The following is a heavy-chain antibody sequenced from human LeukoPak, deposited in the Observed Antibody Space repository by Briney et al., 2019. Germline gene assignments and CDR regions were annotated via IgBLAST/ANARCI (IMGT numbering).Heavy chain of an antibody. J-gene: IGHJ4*02. V-gene: IGHV4-34*01. D-gene: IGHD3-10*01. CDR2: INHRGNT. CDR1: GGSFSGYY. CDR3: ARAHRYYGSGIYFVDY. Sequence: SETLSLTCAVYGGSFSGYYWSWIRQPPGKGLEWIGEINHRGNTHYNPPLKTRLPISVDTHKNQFSQKLSSVTAADTAVYYCARAHRYYGSGIYFVDYWGQGTLVTVSS.